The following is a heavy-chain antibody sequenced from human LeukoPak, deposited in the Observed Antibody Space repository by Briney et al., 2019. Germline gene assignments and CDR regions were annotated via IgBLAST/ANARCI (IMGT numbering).Heavy chain of an antibody. CDR3: AKDARRYCSSTSCRTGYFDY. CDR2: ISYDGSNK. Sequence: GGSLRLSCAASGFIFSSYGMHWVRQAPGKGLEWVAVISYDGSNKYYADSVKGRFTISRDNSKNTLYLQMNSLRAEDTAVYYCAKDARRYCSSTSCRTGYFDYWGQGTLVTVSS. J-gene: IGHJ4*02. D-gene: IGHD2-2*01. V-gene: IGHV3-30*18. CDR1: GFIFSSYG.